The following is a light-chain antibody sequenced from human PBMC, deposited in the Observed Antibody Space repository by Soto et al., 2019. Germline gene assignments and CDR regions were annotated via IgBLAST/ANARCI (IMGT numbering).Light chain of an antibody. J-gene: IGLJ1*01. Sequence: SYELTQPPSVSVAPAQTGPRTACSGDVLSEQSSYWYQQKPGQAPVLVISKDRERPSGIPERFSASTPGTTVTLTLSGVQAEDEADYFCQSADISGSSVFGTGTKVTVL. CDR2: KDR. CDR1: VLSEQS. CDR3: QSADISGSSV. V-gene: IGLV3-25*02.